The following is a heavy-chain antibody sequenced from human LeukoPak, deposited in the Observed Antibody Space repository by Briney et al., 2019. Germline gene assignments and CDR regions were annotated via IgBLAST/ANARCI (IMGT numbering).Heavy chain of an antibody. CDR2: IRYDGSNK. V-gene: IGHV3-30*02. CDR1: GFTFSSYG. J-gene: IGHJ3*02. CDR3: ASTPGYSYGNDAFDM. Sequence: GGSLRLSCAASGFTFSSYGMHWVRQAPGKGLEWVTFIRYDGSNKYYADSVKGRFTISRDNSKNTPNLHMNSLRAEDTAVYYCASTPGYSYGNDAFDMWGQGTMVTVSS. D-gene: IGHD5-18*01.